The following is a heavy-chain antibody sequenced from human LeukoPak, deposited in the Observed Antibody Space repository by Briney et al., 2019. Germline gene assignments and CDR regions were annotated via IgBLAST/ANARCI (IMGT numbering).Heavy chain of an antibody. D-gene: IGHD6-19*01. J-gene: IGHJ4*02. CDR3: AKDVGKRQWLVTGDYFDY. Sequence: PGRSLRLSCVASGFTFSKYDVHWVRQAPGKGLEWVAVIAYDGNNKIYADSVKGRFTISRDNSKNTLFLQMNSLRAEDTAVYYCAKDVGKRQWLVTGDYFDYWGQGTLVTVSS. CDR1: GFTFSKYD. CDR2: IAYDGNNK. V-gene: IGHV3-30-3*01.